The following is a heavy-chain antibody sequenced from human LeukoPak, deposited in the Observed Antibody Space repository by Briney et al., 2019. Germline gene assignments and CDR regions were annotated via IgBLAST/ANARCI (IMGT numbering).Heavy chain of an antibody. CDR3: ARDRRYTAMSD. CDR1: GFTFSSYS. CDR2: ISSDSSTT. D-gene: IGHD5-18*01. J-gene: IGHJ4*02. Sequence: GGSLRLSCAASGFTFSSYSMNWVRQAPGKGLEWVSYISSDSSTTYYADSVKGRFTIARDNAKNSLYLQMNSLRAEETAVYYCARDRRYTAMSDWGQGALVTVSS. V-gene: IGHV3-48*01.